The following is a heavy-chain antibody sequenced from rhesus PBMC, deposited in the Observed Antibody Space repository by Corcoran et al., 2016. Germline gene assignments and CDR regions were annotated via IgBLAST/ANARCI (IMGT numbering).Heavy chain of an antibody. Sequence: EVQLVESGGGLVQPGGSLRLSCAASGFTFSSYGMHWVRQAPGNGLEGVAVLSYDGSKKYYANSGKDRFTICRDNSKNMLYLQMNNLKLEDTAVDYCARDYCTGSGCYLFDYWGQGVLVTVSS. V-gene: IGHV3-54*02. CDR2: LSYDGSKK. CDR1: GFTFSSYG. CDR3: ARDYCTGSGCYLFDY. J-gene: IGHJ4*01. D-gene: IGHD2-21*01.